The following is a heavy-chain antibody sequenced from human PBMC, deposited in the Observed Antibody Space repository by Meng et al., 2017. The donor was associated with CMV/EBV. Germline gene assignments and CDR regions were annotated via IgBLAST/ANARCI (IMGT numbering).Heavy chain of an antibody. Sequence: ETLSLTCTVSGGSISSSSYYWGWTRQPPGKGLEWIGSIYYSGSTYYNPSLKSRVTISVDTSKNQFSLKLSSVTAADTAVYYCARQLGQKTYYFDYWGQGTLVTVSS. D-gene: IGHD7-27*01. CDR1: GGSISSSSYY. J-gene: IGHJ4*02. V-gene: IGHV4-39*01. CDR2: IYYSGST. CDR3: ARQLGQKTYYFDY.